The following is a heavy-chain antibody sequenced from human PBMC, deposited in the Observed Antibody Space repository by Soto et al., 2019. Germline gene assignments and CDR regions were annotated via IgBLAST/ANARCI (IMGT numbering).Heavy chain of an antibody. V-gene: IGHV4-59*01. CDR2: IYYSGST. CDR3: ARDSIVGATGDTAFDI. CDR1: GGSISSYY. J-gene: IGHJ3*02. Sequence: QVQLQESGPGLVKPSETLSLTCTVSGGSISSYYWSWIRQPPGKGLEWIGYIYYSGSTNYNPSLKSRVTISVDTSKNQFSLKLSSVTAADTAVYYCARDSIVGATGDTAFDIWGQGTMVTVSS. D-gene: IGHD1-26*01.